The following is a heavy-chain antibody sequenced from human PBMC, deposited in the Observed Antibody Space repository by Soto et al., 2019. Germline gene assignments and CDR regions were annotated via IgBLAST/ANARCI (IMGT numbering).Heavy chain of an antibody. CDR2: IYYSGNT. V-gene: IGHV4-39*02. D-gene: IGHD2-21*01. Sequence: PSETLSLTCSVSGASISSDNYYWGWIRQTPGKGLEWIGSIYYSGNTYYNPSLKSRLTISVDTSKSQFSLTLSSVTAADSAMYFCAREERKGIISWFDPWGQGTPVTVSS. CDR3: AREERKGIISWFDP. CDR1: GASISSDNYY. J-gene: IGHJ5*02.